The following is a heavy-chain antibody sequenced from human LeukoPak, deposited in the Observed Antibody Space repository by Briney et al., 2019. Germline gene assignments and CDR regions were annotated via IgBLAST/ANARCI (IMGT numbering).Heavy chain of an antibody. D-gene: IGHD6-6*01. Sequence: SETLSLTCTVSGGSISSYYWSWIRQPPGKGLEWIGYIYTSGSTNYNPSLKSRVTISVDTSKNQFSLKLSSVTAADTAVYYCAGVRSSSPFYYYYYMDVWGKGTTVTVSS. CDR3: AGVRSSSPFYYYYYMDV. CDR1: GGSISSYY. J-gene: IGHJ6*03. V-gene: IGHV4-4*09. CDR2: IYTSGST.